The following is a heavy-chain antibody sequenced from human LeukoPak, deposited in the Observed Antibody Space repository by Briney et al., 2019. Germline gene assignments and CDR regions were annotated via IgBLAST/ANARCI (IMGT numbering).Heavy chain of an antibody. D-gene: IGHD3-9*01. Sequence: ASVKVSCKASGGTFSSYAISWVRQAPGQGLEWMGRIIPILGIANYAQKFQGRVTITADKSTSTAYMELSSLRSEDTAVYYCARDFVGILTGYPYFDYWGQGTLVTVSS. J-gene: IGHJ4*02. CDR2: IIPILGIA. CDR1: GGTFSSYA. CDR3: ARDFVGILTGYPYFDY. V-gene: IGHV1-69*04.